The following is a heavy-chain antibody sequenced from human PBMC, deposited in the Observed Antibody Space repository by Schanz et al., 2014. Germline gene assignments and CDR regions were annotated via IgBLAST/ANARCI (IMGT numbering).Heavy chain of an antibody. CDR1: GFTFSEVY. J-gene: IGHJ3*02. V-gene: IGHV3-15*04. Sequence: EVHLVESGGGLVQPGGSLRLSCAASGFTFSEVYMSWVRQAPGKGLEWVGRIENNANGATTDYAAPVKGRFTVSRDDSRNTLYLQMNTLRTDDTALYYCTTFNNRDALYIWGQGTMVSVSS. D-gene: IGHD1-20*01. CDR2: IENNANGATT. CDR3: TTFNNRDALYI.